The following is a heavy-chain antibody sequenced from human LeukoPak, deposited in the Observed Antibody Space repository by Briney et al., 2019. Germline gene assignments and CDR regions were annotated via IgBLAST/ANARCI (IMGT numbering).Heavy chain of an antibody. CDR1: GYTFTENY. J-gene: IGHJ4*02. Sequence: ASVKVSCKASGYTFTENYIHWVRQAPGQGLEWMGLINPYTGAANYTQNFQGRVTMTRDTSVSTAYMHLSGLRSDDTAVYYCARGKSGYSPWGQRTPVTVSS. CDR3: ARGKSGYSP. CDR2: INPYTGAA. D-gene: IGHD3-22*01. V-gene: IGHV1-2*02.